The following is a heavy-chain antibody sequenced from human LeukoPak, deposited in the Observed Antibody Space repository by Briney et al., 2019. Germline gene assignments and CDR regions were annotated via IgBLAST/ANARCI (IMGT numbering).Heavy chain of an antibody. CDR2: INKDESER. CDR3: ARESKGRSKIDY. V-gene: IGHV3-7*03. CDR1: GFTFSGYW. D-gene: IGHD4-17*01. J-gene: IGHJ4*02. Sequence: GGSLRLSCAASGFTFSGYWMSWVRQAPGKGLEWVANINKDESERYNVDSVKGRFTISRDNANKSLYLQMNSLRAEDTSVYYCARESKGRSKIDYWGQGTLVTVSS.